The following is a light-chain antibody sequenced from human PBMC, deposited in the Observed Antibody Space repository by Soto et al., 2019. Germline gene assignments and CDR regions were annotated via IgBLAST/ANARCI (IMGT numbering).Light chain of an antibody. CDR2: RNH. CDR3: ANGDDPLTGPFWV. V-gene: IGLV1-47*01. Sequence: QSVLTQSPSASGTPGQRVTISCSASTSNFVSNSVSWYQHVPGTAPKLLISRNHQRPSGVPDRFSGSKSATSASLAISDLRSGDGVDYYWANGDDPLTGPFWVLGGGPNLPVL. J-gene: IGLJ3*02. CDR1: TSNFVSNS.